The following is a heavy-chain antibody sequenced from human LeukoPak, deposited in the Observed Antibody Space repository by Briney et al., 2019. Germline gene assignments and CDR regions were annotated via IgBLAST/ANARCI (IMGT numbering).Heavy chain of an antibody. J-gene: IGHJ4*02. CDR1: GVSISSNY. V-gene: IGHV4-59*01. Sequence: SETLSLTCTVSGVSISSNYWSRIRQPPGKGLEWIGYIYNGGSSNYNPSLKSRLTISVDTSKNQFSLKLTSVTAADTAVYYCATLRDGYEFDYWGQGTLVTVSS. CDR2: IYNGGSS. CDR3: ATLRDGYEFDY. D-gene: IGHD5-24*01.